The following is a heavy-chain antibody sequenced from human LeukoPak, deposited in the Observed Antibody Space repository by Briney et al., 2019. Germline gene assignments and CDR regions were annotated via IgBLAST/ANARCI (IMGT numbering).Heavy chain of an antibody. CDR2: ISAYNGNT. CDR3: ASAQCPHCSGPN. Sequence: ASVKVSCKASGYTFTTYGISWVRQAPGQGLEWMGWISAYNGNTNYAQTLQGRVTMTTDTSTNTAYMELRSLRSDDTAVYYCASAQCPHCSGPNWGQGTLVTVSS. D-gene: IGHD2-15*01. J-gene: IGHJ4*02. CDR1: GYTFTTYG. V-gene: IGHV1-18*01.